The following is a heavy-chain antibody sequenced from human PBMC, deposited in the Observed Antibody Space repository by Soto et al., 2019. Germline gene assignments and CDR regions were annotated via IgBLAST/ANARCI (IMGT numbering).Heavy chain of an antibody. CDR1: GFTFSIYS. CDR2: ISTRSDYT. D-gene: IGHD1-1*01. V-gene: IGHV3-21*01. J-gene: IGHJ5*02. CDR3: ASPGYFDP. Sequence: PGGSLRLSCAASGFTFSIYSMNWVRQAPGKGLEWVSSISTRSDYTFYADSVKGRFTISRDNAKNSLYLQMNSLRAEDTAVCYCASPGYFDPWGQGTLVTVS.